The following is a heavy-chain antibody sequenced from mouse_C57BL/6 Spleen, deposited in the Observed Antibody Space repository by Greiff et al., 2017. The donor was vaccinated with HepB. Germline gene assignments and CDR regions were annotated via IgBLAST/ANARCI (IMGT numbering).Heavy chain of an antibody. CDR3: AREGYYAMDY. CDR2: INPGSGGT. V-gene: IGHV1-54*01. J-gene: IGHJ4*01. Sequence: VQLQESGAELVRPGTSVKVSCKASGYAFTNYLIEWVKQRPGQGLEWIGVINPGSGGTNYNEKFKGKATLTADKSSSTAYMQLSSLTSEDSAVYFCAREGYYAMDYWGQGTSVTVPS. CDR1: GYAFTNYL.